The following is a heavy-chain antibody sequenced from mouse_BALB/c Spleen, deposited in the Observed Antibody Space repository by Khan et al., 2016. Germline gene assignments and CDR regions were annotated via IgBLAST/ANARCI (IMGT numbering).Heavy chain of an antibody. CDR3: ARSTMTQLDY. CDR1: GYTFTSYY. D-gene: IGHD2-4*01. Sequence: QVQLKQSGPELVKPGASVRISCKASGYTFTSYYIHWVKQRPGQGLEWIGWIYPGNVNTKYNEKFKGKATLTADKSSSTAYMQLSSLTSEDSAVYCCARSTMTQLDYWGQGTTLTVSS. V-gene: IGHV1S56*01. J-gene: IGHJ2*01. CDR2: IYPGNVNT.